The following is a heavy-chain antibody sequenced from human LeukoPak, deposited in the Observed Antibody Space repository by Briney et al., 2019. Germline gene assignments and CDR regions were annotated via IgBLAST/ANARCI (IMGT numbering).Heavy chain of an antibody. V-gene: IGHV3-15*01. CDR3: ATDLRFESQYCSATSCLDAFDL. J-gene: IGHJ3*01. D-gene: IGHD2-2*01. Sequence: PGGSLRLSCAASGFTFNNAWMSWVRQAPGKGLEWVGRIKSETDDGTTDYAAPVKGRFIISRDDSKNTLFLQMNSLKTEDTAEYYCATDLRFESQYCSATSCLDAFDLWGQGTMVTVSS. CDR2: IKSETDDGTT. CDR1: GFTFNNAW.